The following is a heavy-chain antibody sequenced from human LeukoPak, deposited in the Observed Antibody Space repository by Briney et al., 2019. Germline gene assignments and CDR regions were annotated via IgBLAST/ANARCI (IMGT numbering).Heavy chain of an antibody. CDR2: IKQDGSEK. J-gene: IGHJ4*02. CDR1: GFTFSSYW. Sequence: GGSLRLSCAASGFTFSSYWMSWVRRAPGKGLEWEANIKQDGSEKYYVDSVKGRFTISRDNAKNSLYLQMNSLRAEDTAVYYCARVKGAAAGIGVDYWGQGTLVTVSS. D-gene: IGHD6-13*01. CDR3: ARVKGAAAGIGVDY. V-gene: IGHV3-7*01.